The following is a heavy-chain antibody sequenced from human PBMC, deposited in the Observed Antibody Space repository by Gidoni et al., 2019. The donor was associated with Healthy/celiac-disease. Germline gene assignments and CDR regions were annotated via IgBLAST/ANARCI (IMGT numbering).Heavy chain of an antibody. V-gene: IGHV3-9*01. D-gene: IGHD3-22*01. CDR3: AKDQSYYDSSGYFDY. CDR1: GFTFDDYA. Sequence: EVQQVESGGGLVQPGRSLSLSVAASGFTFDDYAMHWVRQAPGKGLEWVSGISWNSGSIGYADSVKGRFTISRDNAKNSLYLQMNSLRAEDTALYYCAKDQSYYDSSGYFDYWGQGTLVTVSS. CDR2: ISWNSGSI. J-gene: IGHJ4*02.